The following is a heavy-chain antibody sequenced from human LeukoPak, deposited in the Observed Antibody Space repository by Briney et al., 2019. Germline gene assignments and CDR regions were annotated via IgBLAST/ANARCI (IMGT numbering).Heavy chain of an antibody. Sequence: GGSLRLSCAASGFTFSRHGMHWVRQAPGKGLEWVAVISFHGGDQYYADSVKGRFTISRDNSKNTLYLQMNSLRTEDTAVYYCAKDNYEGLRYLDWFDDHWGQGTLVTVSS. CDR1: GFTFSRHG. CDR3: AKDNYEGLRYLDWFDDH. D-gene: IGHD3-9*01. J-gene: IGHJ4*02. CDR2: ISFHGGDQ. V-gene: IGHV3-30*18.